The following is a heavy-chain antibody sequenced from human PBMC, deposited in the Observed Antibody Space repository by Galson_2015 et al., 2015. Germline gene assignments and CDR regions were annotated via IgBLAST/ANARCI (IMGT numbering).Heavy chain of an antibody. CDR1: GFTFGDYA. J-gene: IGHJ5*02. D-gene: IGHD1-1*01. V-gene: IGHV3-49*03. CDR3: TRDTTYDWNARYNWFDP. Sequence: SLRLSCAASGFTFGDYAMSWFRQAPGKGLEWVGFIRSKAYGGTTEYAASVKGRFTISRDDSKSIAYLQMNSLKTEDTAVYYCTRDTTYDWNARYNWFDPWGQGTLVTVSS. CDR2: IRSKAYGGTT.